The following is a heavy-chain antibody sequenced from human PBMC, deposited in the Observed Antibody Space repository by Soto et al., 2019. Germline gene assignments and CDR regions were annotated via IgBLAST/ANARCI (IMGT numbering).Heavy chain of an antibody. J-gene: IGHJ3*02. D-gene: IGHD1-1*01. CDR1: GYTFTSYY. V-gene: IGHV1-46*01. Sequence: ASVKVSCKASGYTFTSYYMHWVRQAPGQGLEWMGIINPSGGSTSYAQKFQGRVTTTRDTSTSTVYMELSSLRSEDTAVYYCARVWNDAAFDIWGQGTMVTVSS. CDR3: ARVWNDAAFDI. CDR2: INPSGGST.